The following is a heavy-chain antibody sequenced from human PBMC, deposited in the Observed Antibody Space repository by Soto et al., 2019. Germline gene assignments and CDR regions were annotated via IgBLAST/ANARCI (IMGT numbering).Heavy chain of an antibody. Sequence: SKILSLTRTGSCPSSNSSNYYWGLICQPKRKGLGWIGSIYYSGSTYYNPSLKSRVTISVDTSKNQFSLKLSSVTAADTAVYYCACIFSGGYGYGFYYYGMDVWGQGTTVT. CDR3: ACIFSGGYGYGFYYYGMDV. D-gene: IGHD5-18*01. CDR2: IYYSGST. CDR1: CPSSNSSNYY. J-gene: IGHJ6*02. V-gene: IGHV4-39*01.